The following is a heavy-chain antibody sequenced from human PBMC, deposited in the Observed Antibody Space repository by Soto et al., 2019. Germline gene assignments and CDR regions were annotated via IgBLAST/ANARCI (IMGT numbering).Heavy chain of an antibody. CDR1: GGSVSSGSYY. D-gene: IGHD2-15*01. CDR2: IYYSGST. CDR3: ARDYWASSAAFDI. J-gene: IGHJ3*02. V-gene: IGHV4-61*01. Sequence: QVQLQESGPGLVKPSETLSLTCTVSGGSVSSGSYYWSWIRQPPGKGLEWIGYIYYSGSTNYNPSLKSPVTISVDTSKNPFSLKLSSVTAADTAVYYCARDYWASSAAFDIWGQGTMVTVSS.